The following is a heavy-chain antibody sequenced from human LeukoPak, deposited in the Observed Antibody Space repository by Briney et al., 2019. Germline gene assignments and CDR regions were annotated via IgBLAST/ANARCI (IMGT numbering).Heavy chain of an antibody. D-gene: IGHD6-6*01. J-gene: IGHJ4*02. CDR3: ARDRSVGVLPAPPFDF. Sequence: SETLSLTCTVSGGSISSYYWSWIRQPPGKGLEWVGSVFHSGNTYYNPSLKSRLTISADTSKNQFSLTLTSVTAADTAVYYCARDRSVGVLPAPPFDFWGQGTLVTVSS. V-gene: IGHV4-38-2*02. CDR2: VFHSGNT. CDR1: GGSISSYY.